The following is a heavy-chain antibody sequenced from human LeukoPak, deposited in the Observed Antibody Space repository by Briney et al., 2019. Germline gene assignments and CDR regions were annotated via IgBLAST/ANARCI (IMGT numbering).Heavy chain of an antibody. Sequence: PGGSLRLSCAAFGFSFKTYSMNWVRQAPGKGVEWVSYIGSSSSTTDYADSVKGRFTISSDNAKNSLYLQMNSLRAEDTAVYYCVRDSGWAFDMWGQGTVVTVSS. CDR1: GFSFKTYS. CDR3: VRDSGWAFDM. J-gene: IGHJ3*02. CDR2: IGSSSSTT. V-gene: IGHV3-48*01.